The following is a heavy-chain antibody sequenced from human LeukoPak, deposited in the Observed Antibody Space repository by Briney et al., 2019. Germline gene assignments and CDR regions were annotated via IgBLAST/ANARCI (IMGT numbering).Heavy chain of an antibody. CDR2: IKSDGSRA. J-gene: IGHJ4*02. D-gene: IGHD3-10*01. V-gene: IGHV3-74*01. CDR3: ARDSSYGSGSYNEIDY. Sequence: GGSLRLSCAASGFTFSSYWMHWVRQTPGKGLVWVSHIKSDGSRATYAASVKGRFTISRDNAKNTLYLQMNSLRAEDTAVYYCARDSSYGSGSYNEIDYWGQGTLVTVSS. CDR1: GFTFSSYW.